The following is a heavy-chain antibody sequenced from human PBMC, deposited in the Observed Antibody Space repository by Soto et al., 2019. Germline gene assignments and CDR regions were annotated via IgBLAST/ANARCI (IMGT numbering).Heavy chain of an antibody. V-gene: IGHV3-23*01. CDR3: AKVWRGSGWSHQMDV. D-gene: IGHD6-19*01. J-gene: IGHJ6*04. CDR1: GFTFSSYA. Sequence: GGSLRLSCAASGFTFSSYAMSWVRQAPGKGLEWVSAISGSGGSTYYADSVKGRFTISRDNSKNTLYLQMNSLRAEDTAVYYCAKVWRGSGWSHQMDVWGKGTTVTVSS. CDR2: ISGSGGST.